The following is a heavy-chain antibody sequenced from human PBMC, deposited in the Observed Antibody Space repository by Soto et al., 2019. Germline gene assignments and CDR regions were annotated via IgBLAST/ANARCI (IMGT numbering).Heavy chain of an antibody. V-gene: IGHV5-51*01. Sequence: PGESLKISCQCSGYTFSNFWIAWVRQLPGKGLEYMGIIYPGDSETRYSPSFHGKVTISADRSIGTAYLQWSSLEASDSAFYFCARSPRSSPYFDYWGQGTRVTVSP. CDR3: ARSPRSSPYFDY. CDR2: IYPGDSET. CDR1: GYTFSNFW. J-gene: IGHJ4*02. D-gene: IGHD6-13*01.